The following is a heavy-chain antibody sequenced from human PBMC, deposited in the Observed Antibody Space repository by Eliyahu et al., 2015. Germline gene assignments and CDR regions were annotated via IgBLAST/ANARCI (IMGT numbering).Heavy chain of an antibody. J-gene: IGHJ4*02. CDR2: VKQDGSET. CDR3: ARHTHYVLDF. V-gene: IGHV3-7*01. Sequence: EVQLVESGGGLVQPGGSLXLSCAASGFPFNDYWLTWVRQAPGKGLGWVXNVKQDGSETYVDSVKGRFTISRDNAQRSISLQMNSLRAEDTAVYYCARHTHYVLDFWGQGALVTVSS. D-gene: IGHD3-10*02. CDR1: GFPFNDYW.